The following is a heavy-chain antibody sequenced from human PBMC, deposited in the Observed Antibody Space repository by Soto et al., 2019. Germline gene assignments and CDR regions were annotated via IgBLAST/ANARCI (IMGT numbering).Heavy chain of an antibody. CDR1: GYTFTSYG. J-gene: IGHJ6*02. D-gene: IGHD2-21*02. CDR3: ARALDSGGDCYLNHYYYGMDV. CDR2: ISAYNGNT. V-gene: IGHV1-18*01. Sequence: QVQLVQSGAEVKKPGASVKVSCKASGYTFTSYGISWVRQAPGQGLEWMGWISAYNGNTNYAQKLQGRVTMTTDTSTSAAYMELRSLRSDDTAVYYCARALDSGGDCYLNHYYYGMDVWGQGTTVTVSS.